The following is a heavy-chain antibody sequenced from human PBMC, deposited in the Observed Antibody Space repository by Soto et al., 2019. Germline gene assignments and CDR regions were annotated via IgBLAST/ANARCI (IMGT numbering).Heavy chain of an antibody. J-gene: IGHJ4*02. CDR1: GGSISSGGYS. Sequence: KLSETLSLTCAVSGGSISSGGYSWSWIRQPPGKGLEWIGYIYHSGSTYYNPSLKSRVTISVDRSKNQFSLKLSSVTAADTAVYYCARVLGGYSSGVAFDYWGQGTLVTVSS. V-gene: IGHV4-30-2*01. D-gene: IGHD6-19*01. CDR3: ARVLGGYSSGVAFDY. CDR2: IYHSGST.